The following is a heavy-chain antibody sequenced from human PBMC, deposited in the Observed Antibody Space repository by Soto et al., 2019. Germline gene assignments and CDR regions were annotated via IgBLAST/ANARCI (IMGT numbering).Heavy chain of an antibody. D-gene: IGHD1-26*01. CDR1: GFTVSSNY. Sequence: PGGSLRLSCAASGFTVSSNYMNWVRQAPGKGLEWVSVIYSDGSTYYADSVKGRFTISRDNSKNTLHLQMDSLRAEDTAVYYCARAGSPGSLIDYWGQGTLVTVSS. CDR2: IYSDGST. V-gene: IGHV3-66*01. J-gene: IGHJ4*02. CDR3: ARAGSPGSLIDY.